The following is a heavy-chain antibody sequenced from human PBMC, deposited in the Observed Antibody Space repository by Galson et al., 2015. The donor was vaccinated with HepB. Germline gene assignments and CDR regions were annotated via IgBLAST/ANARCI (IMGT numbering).Heavy chain of an antibody. CDR1: GGSVSSGSYY. V-gene: IGHV4-61*01. CDR2: IYYSGST. D-gene: IGHD3-22*01. CDR3: ARISPYSSGYYLDY. J-gene: IGHJ4*02. Sequence: ETLSLTCTVTGGSVSSGSYYWSWIRQPPEKGLEWIGYIYYSGSTNYNPSLKSRVTISVDTSKNQFSLKLSSVTAADTAVYYCARISPYSSGYYLDYWGQGTLVTVSS.